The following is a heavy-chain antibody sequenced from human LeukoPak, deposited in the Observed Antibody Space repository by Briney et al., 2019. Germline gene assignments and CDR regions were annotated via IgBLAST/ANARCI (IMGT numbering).Heavy chain of an antibody. CDR3: ARDGSSGGYYMDV. V-gene: IGHV1-69*04. D-gene: IGHD3-16*01. Sequence: ASVKVSCKASGGTFSSYTISWVRQAPGQGLEWMGRIIPILGIANYAQKFQGRVTITADKSTSTAYMELSSLRSEDTAVYHCARDGSSGGYYMDVWGKGTTVTVSS. J-gene: IGHJ6*03. CDR1: GGTFSSYT. CDR2: IIPILGIA.